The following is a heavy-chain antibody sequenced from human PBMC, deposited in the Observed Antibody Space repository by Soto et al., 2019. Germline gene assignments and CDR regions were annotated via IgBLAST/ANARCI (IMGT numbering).Heavy chain of an antibody. Sequence: QVQLVQSGAEVKKPGSSVKVSCKASGGTFSSYAISWVRQAPGQGLEWMGGIIPIFGTANYPQKFQGRVTITADESTSTAYMELSSLRSEDTAVYYCARVVVVVPAARVDYYYGMDVWGQGTTVTVSS. J-gene: IGHJ6*02. CDR2: IIPIFGTA. V-gene: IGHV1-69*01. CDR3: ARVVVVVPAARVDYYYGMDV. CDR1: GGTFSSYA. D-gene: IGHD2-2*01.